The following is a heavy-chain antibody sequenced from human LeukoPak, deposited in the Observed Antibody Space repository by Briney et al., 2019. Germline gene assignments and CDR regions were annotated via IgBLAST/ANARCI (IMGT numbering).Heavy chain of an antibody. V-gene: IGHV3-33*01. Sequence: GGSLRLSCAASGFTFSSYGMHWVRQAPGKGLERVAVIWYDGSNKYYADSVKGRFTISRDNSKNTLYLQMNSLRAEDTAVYYCARFNYDILTGSHGVFDYWGQGTLVTVSS. D-gene: IGHD3-9*01. CDR2: IWYDGSNK. J-gene: IGHJ4*02. CDR1: GFTFSSYG. CDR3: ARFNYDILTGSHGVFDY.